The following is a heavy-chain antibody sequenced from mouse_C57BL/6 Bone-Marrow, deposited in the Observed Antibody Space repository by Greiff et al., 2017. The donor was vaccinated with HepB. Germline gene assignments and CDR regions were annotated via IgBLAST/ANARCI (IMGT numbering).Heavy chain of an antibody. CDR1: GFTFSSYA. Sequence: EVKLVESGGGLVKPGGSLKLSCAASGFTFSSYAMSWVRQTPEKRLEWVATISDGGSYTYYPDNVKGRFTISRDNAKNNLYLQMSHLKSEDTAMYCCAREGFFFAWFAYWGQGTLVTVSA. CDR2: ISDGGSYT. V-gene: IGHV5-4*01. J-gene: IGHJ3*01. CDR3: AREGFFFAWFAY.